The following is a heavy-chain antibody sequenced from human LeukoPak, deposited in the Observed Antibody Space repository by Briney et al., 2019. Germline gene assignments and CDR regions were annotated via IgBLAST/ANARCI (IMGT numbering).Heavy chain of an antibody. CDR2: MNPNSGNT. CDR1: GYTFTSYD. V-gene: IGHV1-8*01. D-gene: IGHD3-10*01. CDR3: ARGRVVRGVIPNYYYYGMDV. J-gene: IGHJ6*02. Sequence: ASVKVSCKASGYTFTSYDINWVRQATGQGLEWMGWMNPNSGNTGYAQKFQGRVTMTRNTSISTAYMELSSLRSEDTAVYYCARGRVVRGVIPNYYYYGMDVWGQGTTVTVSS.